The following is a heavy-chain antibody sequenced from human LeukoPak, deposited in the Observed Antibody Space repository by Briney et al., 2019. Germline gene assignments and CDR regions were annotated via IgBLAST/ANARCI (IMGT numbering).Heavy chain of an antibody. CDR2: INHSGST. CDR1: GGSFSGYY. J-gene: IGHJ5*02. Sequence: PSETLSLTCAVYGGSFSGYYWSWIRQPPGKGLEWIGEINHSGSTNYNPSLKSRVTISVDTSKNQFSLKLSSVTAADTAVYYCARGSVSSSWDLERNNWFDPWGQGTLVTVSS. D-gene: IGHD6-13*01. CDR3: ARGSVSSSWDLERNNWFDP. V-gene: IGHV4-34*01.